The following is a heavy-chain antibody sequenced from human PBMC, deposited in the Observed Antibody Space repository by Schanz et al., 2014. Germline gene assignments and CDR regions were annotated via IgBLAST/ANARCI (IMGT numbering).Heavy chain of an antibody. D-gene: IGHD1-7*01. J-gene: IGHJ4*02. CDR2: VKQDGSEK. CDR1: GFSFSTYW. V-gene: IGHV3-7*01. CDR3: AKGRMTATNYFDY. Sequence: EVQLVESGGCLVQPGGSLRLSCAASGFSFSTYWMSWVRQAPGKGLEWVANVKQDGSEKYYVDSVEGRFTISRDNAKNSLYLQMNSLRAEDTAVYYCAKGRMTATNYFDYWGQGTLVTVSS.